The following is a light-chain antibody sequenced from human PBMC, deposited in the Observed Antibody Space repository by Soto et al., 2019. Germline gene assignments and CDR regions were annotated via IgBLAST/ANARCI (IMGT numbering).Light chain of an antibody. CDR3: QQYNNWPRT. CDR1: QSVSTN. CDR2: GAS. Sequence: EIVLTQSPGTLPLSPGEGATLSCRASQSVSTNFFAWYQQKPGQAPRLLIYGASTRATGIPARFSGSGSGTEFTLTISSLQSEDFAVYYCQQYNNWPRTFGQGTKVDIK. V-gene: IGKV3-15*01. J-gene: IGKJ1*01.